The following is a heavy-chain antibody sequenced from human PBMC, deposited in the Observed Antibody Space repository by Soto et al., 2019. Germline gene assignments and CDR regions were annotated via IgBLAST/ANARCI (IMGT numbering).Heavy chain of an antibody. D-gene: IGHD5-12*01. CDR3: TKNSAYALDY. V-gene: IGHV4-30-2*01. CDR1: GDSITSGGYS. J-gene: IGHJ4*02. Sequence: SETLSLTCSVSGDSITSGGYSWSWIRQPPRRGLEWIGYIYHTGSASYSPSLKGRVTISVDISKNQFFLKLSSVTAADTAVYYCTKNSAYALDYWGQGTLVTVSS. CDR2: IYHTGSA.